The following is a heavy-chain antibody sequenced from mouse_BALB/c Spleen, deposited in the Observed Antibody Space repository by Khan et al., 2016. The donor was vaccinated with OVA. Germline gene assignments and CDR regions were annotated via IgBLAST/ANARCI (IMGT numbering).Heavy chain of an antibody. CDR3: ARTARIKY. Sequence: EVKLQESGPGLVKPSQSLSLTCTVTGYSITSGYGWNWIRRFPGNKLEWMGYISYSGSTNYNPSLKRRISITRDTSKNPFFLPLNSLTTEDTATYYCARTARIKYWGQGTTLTVSS. CDR2: ISYSGST. V-gene: IGHV3-2*02. CDR1: GYSITSGYG. D-gene: IGHD1-2*01. J-gene: IGHJ2*01.